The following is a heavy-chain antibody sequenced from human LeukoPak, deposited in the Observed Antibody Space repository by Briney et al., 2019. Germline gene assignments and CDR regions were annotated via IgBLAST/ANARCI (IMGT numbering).Heavy chain of an antibody. CDR1: GYTFTSYG. D-gene: IGHD5-24*01. V-gene: IGHV1-18*01. J-gene: IGHJ4*02. Sequence: GASVKVSCKASGYTFTSYGITWVRQAPGQGLEWMGWISTYNGNTNYAQKLQGRVTMTTDTSTSTAYMELRSLRSDDTAVYYCARVGAVDGYNSYFDYWGQGTLVTVSS. CDR2: ISTYNGNT. CDR3: ARVGAVDGYNSYFDY.